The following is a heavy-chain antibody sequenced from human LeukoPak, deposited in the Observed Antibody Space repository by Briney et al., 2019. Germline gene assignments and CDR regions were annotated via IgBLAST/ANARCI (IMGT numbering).Heavy chain of an antibody. J-gene: IGHJ5*02. Sequence: SETLSLTCTVSGGSISSYYWSWIRQPPEKGLEWIGYTYYSGSTNYNPSLKSRVTISVDTSKNQLSLKLSSVTAADTAVYYCARDRSYGYLNWFDPWGQGTLVTVSS. CDR3: ARDRSYGYLNWFDP. CDR2: TYYSGST. D-gene: IGHD5-18*01. V-gene: IGHV4-59*01. CDR1: GGSISSYY.